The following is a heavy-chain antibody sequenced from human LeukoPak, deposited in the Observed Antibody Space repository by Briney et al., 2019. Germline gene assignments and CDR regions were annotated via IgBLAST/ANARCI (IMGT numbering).Heavy chain of an antibody. J-gene: IGHJ6*03. CDR3: ARLSYDSSDFHYMDV. CDR1: GYSFTSYW. V-gene: IGHV5-51*01. Sequence: GESLRISCKGSGYSFTSYWIGWVRQMPGKGLEWMGIIYPGDSDTRYSPSFQGQVTISADKSISTAFLQWSSLKASDTAMYYCARLSYDSSDFHYMDVWGKGTTVTISS. D-gene: IGHD3-22*01. CDR2: IYPGDSDT.